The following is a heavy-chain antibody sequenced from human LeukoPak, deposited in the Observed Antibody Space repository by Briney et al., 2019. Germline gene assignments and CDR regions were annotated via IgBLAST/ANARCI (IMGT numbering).Heavy chain of an antibody. CDR2: ISSSSSYI. V-gene: IGHV3-21*01. Sequence: GGSQRLSCAASGFTFSSYSMNWVRQAPGKGLEWVSSISSSSSYIYYADSVKGRFTISRDNAKNSLYLQMNSLRAEDTAVYYCARDPITMVRGSFDYWGQGTLVTVSS. CDR1: GFTFSSYS. CDR3: ARDPITMVRGSFDY. J-gene: IGHJ4*02. D-gene: IGHD3-10*01.